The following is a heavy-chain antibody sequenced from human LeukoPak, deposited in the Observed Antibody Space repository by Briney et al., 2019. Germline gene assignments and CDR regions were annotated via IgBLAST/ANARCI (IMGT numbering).Heavy chain of an antibody. D-gene: IGHD6-19*01. J-gene: IGHJ5*02. CDR2: IYSGGST. V-gene: IGHV3-53*05. CDR1: GFTVSSNY. Sequence: GGSLRLSCAASGFTVSSNYMSWVRQAPGKGLEWVSVIYSGGSTYYADSVKGRSTISRDNSKNTLYLQMNSLRVEDTAVYYCARAVKSYSSAWWGGFDPWGQGTLVTVSS. CDR3: ARAVKSYSSAWWGGFDP.